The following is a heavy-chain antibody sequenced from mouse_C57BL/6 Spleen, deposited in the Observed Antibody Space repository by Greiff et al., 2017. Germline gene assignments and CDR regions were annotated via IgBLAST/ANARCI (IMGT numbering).Heavy chain of an antibody. J-gene: IGHJ3*01. Sequence: VQLQQPGAELVKPGASVKMSCKASGYTFTSYWITWVKQRPGQGLEWIGDIYPGSGSTNYNEKFKSKATLTVDTSSRTAYMQRSSLTSEDSAVYYCARYYGNSAWFAYWGQGTLVTVSA. D-gene: IGHD2-1*01. V-gene: IGHV1-55*01. CDR1: GYTFTSYW. CDR2: IYPGSGST. CDR3: ARYYGNSAWFAY.